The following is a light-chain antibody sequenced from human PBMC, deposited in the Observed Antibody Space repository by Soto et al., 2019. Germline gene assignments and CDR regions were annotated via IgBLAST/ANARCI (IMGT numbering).Light chain of an antibody. CDR2: GAP. V-gene: IGKV3-15*01. J-gene: IGKJ1*01. Sequence: IVMTQSPATLSVSPGERATLSCRASQTIDNKLAWYQQRPGQAPRLLIYGAPIRATGIPARFSGSGSGTEFTLNISGLQSEDFGVYYCQQYKDWRTFGQGTKVDIK. CDR1: QTIDNK. CDR3: QQYKDWRT.